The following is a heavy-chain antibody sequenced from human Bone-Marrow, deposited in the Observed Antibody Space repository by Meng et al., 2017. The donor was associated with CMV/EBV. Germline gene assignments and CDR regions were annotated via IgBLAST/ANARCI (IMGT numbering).Heavy chain of an antibody. J-gene: IGHJ4*02. D-gene: IGHD4-23*01. CDR3: ARGAYYGGNSKVFSY. Sequence: ASVKVSCKASGYTFTSYDINWVRQAPGQGLEWMGWINPNSGGTNYAQKFQGRVTMTRDTSISTAYMELSRLRSDDTAVYYCARGAYYGGNSKVFSYWGQGTLVTVSS. CDR2: INPNSGGT. CDR1: GYTFTSYD. V-gene: IGHV1-2*02.